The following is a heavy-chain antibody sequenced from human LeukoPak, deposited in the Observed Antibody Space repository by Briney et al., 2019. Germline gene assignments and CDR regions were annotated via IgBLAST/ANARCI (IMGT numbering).Heavy chain of an antibody. D-gene: IGHD6-6*01. Sequence: GGSLRLSCTASGFTFGEYAMSWVRQAPGKGLEWVGFIRSKAYGGTTEYAASVKGRFTISRDDSKSIAYLQMNSLKTEDTAVYYCTRDPDGSSRLDYWGQGTLVTVSS. CDR2: IRSKAYGGTT. V-gene: IGHV3-49*04. J-gene: IGHJ4*02. CDR3: TRDPDGSSRLDY. CDR1: GFTFGEYA.